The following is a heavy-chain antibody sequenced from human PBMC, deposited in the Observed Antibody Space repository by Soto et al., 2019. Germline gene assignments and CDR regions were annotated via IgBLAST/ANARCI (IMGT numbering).Heavy chain of an antibody. V-gene: IGHV4-30-4*01. CDR2: IYYSGST. J-gene: IGHJ4*02. Sequence: SETLSLTCAVSGGSISSGDYYWSWIRQPPGKGLEWIGYIYYSGSTYYNPSLKSRVTISVDTSKNQFSLKLSSVTAADTAVYYCAREGGIVGATTVDYWGQGTLVTVSS. CDR3: AREGGIVGATTVDY. CDR1: GGSISSGDYY. D-gene: IGHD1-26*01.